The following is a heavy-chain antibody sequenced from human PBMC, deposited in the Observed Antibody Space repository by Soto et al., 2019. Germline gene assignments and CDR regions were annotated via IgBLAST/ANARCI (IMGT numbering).Heavy chain of an antibody. J-gene: IGHJ3*01. CDR1: GFSFSRYG. CDR3: SKAMIGSYDSDAFDV. D-gene: IGHD3-22*01. Sequence: PGGSLRLSCAASGFSFSRYGIHWVRQAPGKGLEWVAVIPYDESTTFYADSVKGRFTISRDNSKNTLFLQMNSLRPEDTAVYYCSKAMIGSYDSDAFDVWGQGTMVTVSS. V-gene: IGHV3-30*18. CDR2: IPYDESTT.